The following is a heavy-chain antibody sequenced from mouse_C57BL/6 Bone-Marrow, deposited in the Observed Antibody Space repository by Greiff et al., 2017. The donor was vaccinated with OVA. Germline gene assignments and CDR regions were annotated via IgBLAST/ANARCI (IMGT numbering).Heavy chain of an antibody. Sequence: VKLQQPGAELVKPGASVKMSCKASGYTFTSYWITWVKQRPGQGLEWIGDIYPGSGSTNYNEKFKSKATLTVDTSSSTAYMQLSSLTSEDSAVYYCARGYYGSSGDYWGQGTTLTVSS. J-gene: IGHJ2*01. CDR2: IYPGSGST. CDR3: ARGYYGSSGDY. D-gene: IGHD1-1*01. CDR1: GYTFTSYW. V-gene: IGHV1-55*01.